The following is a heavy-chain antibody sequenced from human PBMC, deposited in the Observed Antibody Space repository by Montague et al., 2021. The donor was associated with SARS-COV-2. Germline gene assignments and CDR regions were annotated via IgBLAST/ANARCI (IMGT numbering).Heavy chain of an antibody. J-gene: IGHJ3*01. D-gene: IGHD3-10*01. CDR3: AKGKGSSPTPRGAFDV. CDR2: ISGCGSLT. V-gene: IGHV3-23*01. Sequence: SLRLSCAASGFVFNTSGISWVRQAPGKGLEWVSFISGCGSLTYDAGSVKGRFTVSRDESKNTVFLQMNSLRAEDTALDYCAKGKGSSPTPRGAFDVWGHGTMVIVSS. CDR1: GFVFNTSG.